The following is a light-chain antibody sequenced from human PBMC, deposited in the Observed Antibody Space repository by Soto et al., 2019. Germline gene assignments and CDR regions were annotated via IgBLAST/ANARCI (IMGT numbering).Light chain of an antibody. J-gene: IGKJ1*01. CDR3: QQYNNWAPWT. CDR1: QSVSSN. V-gene: IGKV3-15*01. CDR2: CTS. Sequence: EIVMTQSPATLSVSPGERATLSCRASQSVSSNLAWYQQKPGQAPRLLIYCTSSRATGIPAKFSGSRSGTEFTLPISSMQSEDFAVYYCQQYNNWAPWTFGQGTKVEIK.